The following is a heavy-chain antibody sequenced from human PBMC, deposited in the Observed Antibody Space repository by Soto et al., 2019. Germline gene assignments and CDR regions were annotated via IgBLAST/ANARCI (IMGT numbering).Heavy chain of an antibody. V-gene: IGHV4-34*01. D-gene: IGHD5-18*01. CDR3: ARGSRVDTAPDY. CDR2: INHSGST. CDR1: GGAFSGYY. Sequence: SETLSLTCAVYGGAFSGYYWSWIRQPPGKGLEWIGQINHSGSTNYNPSLKSRVTISVDTSKNQFSRKRSSVTAADTDVYYCARGSRVDTAPDYWGQGTLVTVSS. J-gene: IGHJ4*02.